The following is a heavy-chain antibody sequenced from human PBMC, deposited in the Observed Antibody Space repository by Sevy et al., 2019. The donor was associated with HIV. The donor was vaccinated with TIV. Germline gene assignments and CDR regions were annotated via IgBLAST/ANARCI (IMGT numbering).Heavy chain of an antibody. CDR3: ATARDYYSDNSGYLDY. Sequence: ASVKVSCKVSGYTLSELSMHWVRQPPGKGLEWMGRFDPDDGETIYAQRFQGRVTMTEDTSADIAYMELSSLRSEDTAMYYCATARDYYSDNSGYLDYWGQGTPVTVSS. CDR2: FDPDDGET. D-gene: IGHD3-22*01. J-gene: IGHJ4*02. V-gene: IGHV1-24*01. CDR1: GYTLSELS.